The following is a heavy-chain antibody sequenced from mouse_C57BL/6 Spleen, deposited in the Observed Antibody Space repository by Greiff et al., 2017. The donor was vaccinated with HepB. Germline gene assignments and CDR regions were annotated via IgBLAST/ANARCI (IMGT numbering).Heavy chain of an antibody. V-gene: IGHV1-61*01. J-gene: IGHJ4*01. CDR1: GYTFTSYW. CDR3: ARTPVSGYYAMDY. CDR2: IYPSDSET. D-gene: IGHD3-2*02. Sequence: VQLQQPGAELVRPGSSVKLSCKASGYTFTSYWMDWVKQRPGQGLEWIGNIYPSDSETNYNQKFKDKATLTVDKSSSTAYMQLSSLTSEDSAVYYCARTPVSGYYAMDYWGQGTSVTVSS.